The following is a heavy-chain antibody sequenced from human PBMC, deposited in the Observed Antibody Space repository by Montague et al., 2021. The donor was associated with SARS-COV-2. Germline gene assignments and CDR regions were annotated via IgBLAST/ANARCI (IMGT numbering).Heavy chain of an antibody. J-gene: IGHJ5*02. D-gene: IGHD4-17*01. V-gene: IGHV4-61*09. CDR1: GGSISSASYY. CDR2: IYSTVIT. CDR3: ARDPHDYGRFGP. Sequence: TLSLTCTVSGGSISSASYYWSWIRQPAGKGLEWIGHIYSTVITNYNPSLKSRVTISVDLSKNQFSLNMTSVTAADTAVYYCARDPHDYGRFGPWGQGTLVTVSS.